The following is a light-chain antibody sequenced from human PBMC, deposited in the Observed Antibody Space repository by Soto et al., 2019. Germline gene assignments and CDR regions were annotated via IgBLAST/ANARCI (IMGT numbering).Light chain of an antibody. CDR3: AEWDDSLNGRYV. V-gene: IGLV1-44*01. CDR2: RNN. Sequence: QSVLTQPPSASGTPGQRVTISCSGSSSNIGSNTVNWYQQLPGTAPKLLIYRNNQRPSGVPDRFSASKSGTSASLAISGLQSEDEADYYCAEWDDSLNGRYVFGTGTKVTVL. CDR1: SSNIGSNT. J-gene: IGLJ1*01.